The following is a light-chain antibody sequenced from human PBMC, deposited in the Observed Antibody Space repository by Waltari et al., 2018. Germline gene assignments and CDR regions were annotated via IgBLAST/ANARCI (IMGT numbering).Light chain of an antibody. CDR1: QSVSSY. J-gene: IGKJ4*01. CDR3: QQRSNWLT. V-gene: IGKV3-11*01. Sequence: EIVLTQSPATLSLSPGERATLSCRASQSVSSYLAWYQQKPGQAPSLPIYDASNRATGIPARFSGSGSGTDFTLTISSLEPEDFAVYYCQQRSNWLTFGGGTKVEIK. CDR2: DAS.